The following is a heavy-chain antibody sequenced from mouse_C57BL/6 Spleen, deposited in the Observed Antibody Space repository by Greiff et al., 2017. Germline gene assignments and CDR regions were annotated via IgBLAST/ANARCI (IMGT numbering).Heavy chain of an antibody. CDR2: INPNNGGT. D-gene: IGHD2-3*01. J-gene: IGHJ4*01. V-gene: IGHV1-22*01. CDR1: GYTFTDYN. CDR3: ARERDDGYYVLYAMDY. Sequence: EVQLQQSGPELVKPGASVKMSCKASGYTFTDYNMHWVKQSHGKSLEWIGYINPNNGGTSYNQKFKGKATLTVNKSSSTAYMELRSLTSEDSAVYYCARERDDGYYVLYAMDYWGQGTSVTVSS.